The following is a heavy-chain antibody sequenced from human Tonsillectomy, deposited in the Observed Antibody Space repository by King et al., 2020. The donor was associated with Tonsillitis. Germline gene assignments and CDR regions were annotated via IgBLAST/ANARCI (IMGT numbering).Heavy chain of an antibody. Sequence: VQLQESGPGLVKSSQTLSLTCAVSGGSISSGGYSWSWIRQPPGKGLEWIGYIYYSGSTYYNPSLKSRVTISVDTSKNHFSLKLSSVTAADTAVYYCARVEAGSRYVNAFDIWGQGTMVTVSS. CDR3: ARVEAGSRYVNAFDI. V-gene: IGHV4-30-4*07. CDR2: IYYSGST. J-gene: IGHJ3*02. CDR1: GGSISSGGYS. D-gene: IGHD6-13*01.